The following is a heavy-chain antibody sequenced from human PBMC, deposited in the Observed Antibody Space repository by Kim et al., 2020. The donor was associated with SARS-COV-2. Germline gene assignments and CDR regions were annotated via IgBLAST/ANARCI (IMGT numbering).Heavy chain of an antibody. CDR1: GYSISSGYY. D-gene: IGHD3-10*01. V-gene: IGHV4-38-2*02. CDR3: ARSEGYYGSGSYFDP. J-gene: IGHJ5*02. Sequence: SETLSLTCTVSGYSISSGYYWGWIRQPPGKGLEWIGSIYHSGSTYYNPSLKSRVTISVDTSKNQFSLKLSSVTAADTAVYYCARSEGYYGSGSYFDPWG. CDR2: IYHSGST.